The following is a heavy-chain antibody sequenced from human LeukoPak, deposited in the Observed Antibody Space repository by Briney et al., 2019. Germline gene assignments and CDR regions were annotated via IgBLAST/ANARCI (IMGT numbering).Heavy chain of an antibody. J-gene: IGHJ3*02. CDR1: GLVFGKYA. Sequence: GGSLRLSCAASGLVFGKYAMAWVRQAPGKGLECVSIISDDSSFTYYLDSVKGRSTIFRDNSKNTLYLQMNSLRAEDTAVYYCARTVIVVVTLDAFDIWGQGTMVTVSS. D-gene: IGHD3-22*01. CDR3: ARTVIVVVTLDAFDI. V-gene: IGHV3-23*01. CDR2: ISDDSSFT.